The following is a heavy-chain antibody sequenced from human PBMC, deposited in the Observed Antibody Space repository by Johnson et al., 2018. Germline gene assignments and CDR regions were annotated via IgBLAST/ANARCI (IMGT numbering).Heavy chain of an antibody. J-gene: IGHJ3*01. CDR3: ARDPLDASLPLDL. V-gene: IGHV4-39*07. CDR1: GDSISSNNYY. CDR2: IYYSGLT. Sequence: QVQLQESGPGVVKPSEILSLTCTVSGDSISSNNYYWAWMRQPPGKGLEWIGSIYYSGLTYYKPSLMSRVTISQDTSKNQFSLKWSSVTAADTAGYYGARDPLDASLPLDLWGPGTMVTVSS. D-gene: IGHD2-2*03.